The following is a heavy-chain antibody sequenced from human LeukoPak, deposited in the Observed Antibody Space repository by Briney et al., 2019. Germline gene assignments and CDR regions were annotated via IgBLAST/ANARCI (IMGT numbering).Heavy chain of an antibody. V-gene: IGHV1-2*02. J-gene: IGHJ4*02. D-gene: IGHD5-18*01. CDR3: ARGTGEGYSYGRYYFDY. CDR2: INPNSGGT. Sequence: ASVKVSCKASGYTFTGYYMHWVRQAPGQGLEWMGWINPNSGGTNYAQKFQGRVTMTRDTSISTAYMELSRLRSDDTAVYYCARGTGEGYSYGRYYFDYWGQGTLVTISS. CDR1: GYTFTGYY.